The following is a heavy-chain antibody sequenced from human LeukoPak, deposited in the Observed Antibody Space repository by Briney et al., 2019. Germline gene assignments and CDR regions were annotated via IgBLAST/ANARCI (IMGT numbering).Heavy chain of an antibody. CDR3: ARAHYYDSSGSTDAFDI. Sequence: GGSLRLSCAASGFTFSSYAMSWVRQAPGTGLEWVSSISSSSSYIHYADSVKGRFTISRDNAKNSLYLQMNSLRAEDTAVYYCARAHYYDSSGSTDAFDIWGQGTMVTVSS. D-gene: IGHD3-22*01. CDR1: GFTFSSYA. V-gene: IGHV3-21*01. J-gene: IGHJ3*02. CDR2: ISSSSSYI.